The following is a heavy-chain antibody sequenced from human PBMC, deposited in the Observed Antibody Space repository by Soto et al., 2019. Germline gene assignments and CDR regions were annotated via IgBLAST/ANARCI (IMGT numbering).Heavy chain of an antibody. CDR3: AKEYIPPGDSRGDSAPYGLDF. Sequence: TGGSLRLSCAASGFTFISYSMNWVLQAPGKGLEWVSSISRSRSYIYYADSVKGRFTISRDNDKNSLYLQMDSLRVEDTALYYCAKEYIPPGDSRGDSAPYGLDFWGQRTTVTGSS. J-gene: IGHJ6*02. CDR1: GFTFISYS. D-gene: IGHD6-19*01. V-gene: IGHV3-21*04. CDR2: ISRSRSYI.